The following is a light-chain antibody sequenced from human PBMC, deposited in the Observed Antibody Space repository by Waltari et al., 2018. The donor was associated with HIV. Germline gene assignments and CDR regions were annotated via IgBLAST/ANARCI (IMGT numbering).Light chain of an antibody. V-gene: IGLV2-14*03. CDR2: DVR. CDR1: SSDVGGYKY. Sequence: QSALTQPASVSGSPGQSITISCTGTSSDVGGYKYVSWYQQPPGKAPKLRIYDVRNRPSGVSNRFSGSKSGNTAALTSSGLQAEDEADYYCSSYTSSSTYVFGTGTKVTVL. CDR3: SSYTSSSTYV. J-gene: IGLJ1*01.